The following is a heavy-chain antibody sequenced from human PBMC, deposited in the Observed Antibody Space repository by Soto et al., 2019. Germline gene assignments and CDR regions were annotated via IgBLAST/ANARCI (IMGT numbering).Heavy chain of an antibody. CDR1: GGSISSSSYY. V-gene: IGHV4-39*07. CDR2: IYYSGST. Sequence: SETLSLTCTVSGGSISSSSYYWGWIRQPPGKGLEWIGSIYYSGSTYYNPSLKSRVTISVDTSKNQFSLKLSSVTAADTAVYYCASYYGGNSRRFDYWGQGTLVTVSS. CDR3: ASYYGGNSRRFDY. D-gene: IGHD4-17*01. J-gene: IGHJ4*02.